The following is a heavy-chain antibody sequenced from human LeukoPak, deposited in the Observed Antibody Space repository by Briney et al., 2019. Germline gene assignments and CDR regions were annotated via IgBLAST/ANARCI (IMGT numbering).Heavy chain of an antibody. CDR1: GFTFDDYG. V-gene: IGHV3-20*01. CDR2: INWNGGST. J-gene: IGHJ6*02. Sequence: GGSLRLPCAASGFTFDDYGMSWVRQAPGKGLEWVSGINWNGGSTGYADSVKGRFTISRDNAKNSLYLQMNSLRAEDTALYHCARGAGLDYYYGMGVWGQGTTVTVSS. CDR3: ARGAGLDYYYGMGV. D-gene: IGHD3/OR15-3a*01.